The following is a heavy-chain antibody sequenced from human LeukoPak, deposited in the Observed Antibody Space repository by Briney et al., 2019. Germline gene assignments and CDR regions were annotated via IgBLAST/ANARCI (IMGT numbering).Heavy chain of an antibody. CDR3: ARHFNFWSGYRFDP. J-gene: IGHJ5*02. Sequence: PSETLSLTCTVSGGSISSSSYYWGWIRQPPGKGLEWIGSIYYSGSTYYSPSLKSRVTISVDTSKNQFSLKLSSVTAADTAVYYCARHFNFWSGYRFDPWGQGTLVTVSS. D-gene: IGHD3-3*01. V-gene: IGHV4-39*01. CDR2: IYYSGST. CDR1: GGSISSSSYY.